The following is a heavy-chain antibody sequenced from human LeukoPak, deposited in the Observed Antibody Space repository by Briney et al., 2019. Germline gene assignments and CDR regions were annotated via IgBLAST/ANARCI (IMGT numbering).Heavy chain of an antibody. CDR2: INPNSGGT. Sequence: ASVKVSCKASGDTFSNFPITWVRQAPGQGLEWMGWINPNSGGTNYAQKFQGRVTMTRDTSISTAYMELSRLRSDDTAVYYCAREKVGARPEYYYYYYMDVWGKGTTVTISS. V-gene: IGHV1-2*02. J-gene: IGHJ6*03. D-gene: IGHD1-26*01. CDR1: GDTFSNFP. CDR3: AREKVGARPEYYYYYYMDV.